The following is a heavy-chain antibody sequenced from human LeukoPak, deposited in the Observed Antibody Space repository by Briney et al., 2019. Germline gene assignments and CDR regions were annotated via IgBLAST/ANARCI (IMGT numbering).Heavy chain of an antibody. V-gene: IGHV1-69*06. CDR1: GGTFVSYA. CDR3: ARDGGYCSGGSCSNDACDI. D-gene: IGHD2-15*01. J-gene: IGHJ3*02. CDR2: IIPIFGTA. Sequence: SVKVSCKASGGTFVSYAISWVRQAPGQGLEWMGGIIPIFGTANYAQKFQGRVTITADKSTSTAYMELSSLRSEDTAVYYCARDGGYCSGGSCSNDACDIWGKGTMVTVSS.